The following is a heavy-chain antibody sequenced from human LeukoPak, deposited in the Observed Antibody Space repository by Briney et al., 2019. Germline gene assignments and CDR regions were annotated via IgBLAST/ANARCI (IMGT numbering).Heavy chain of an antibody. CDR3: VRGFSSPQVVNAFAF. Sequence: GGSLRLSCAASGFTFNSYAMSWVRQAPGKGLEWVSSIFGSDGTTFYAESVWGRFTISRDNSKNSLILEMSGLRADDTALYYCVRGFSSPQVVNAFAFWGQGTVVTVSS. J-gene: IGHJ3*01. CDR1: GFTFNSYA. V-gene: IGHV3-23*01. CDR2: IFGSDGTT. D-gene: IGHD2-15*01.